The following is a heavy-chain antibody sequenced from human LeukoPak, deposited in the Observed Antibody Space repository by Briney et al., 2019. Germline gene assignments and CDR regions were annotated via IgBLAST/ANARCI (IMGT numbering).Heavy chain of an antibody. CDR3: TGDFWTGDY. J-gene: IGHJ4*02. CDR1: GFTFSNAW. V-gene: IGHV3-15*01. D-gene: IGHD3/OR15-3a*01. Sequence: GGSLRLSCAASGFTFSNAWVSWVRQAPGKGLEWVGRIKSKTSGGTADYAAPVKGRFTISRDDSKNTLYLRMNSLKTEDTAVYYCTGDFWTGDYWGQGTLVTVSS. CDR2: IKSKTSGGTA.